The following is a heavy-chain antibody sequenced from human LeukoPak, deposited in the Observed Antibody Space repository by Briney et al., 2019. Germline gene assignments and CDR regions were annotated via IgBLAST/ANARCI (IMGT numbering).Heavy chain of an antibody. Sequence: SETLSLTCVVNGGTFSGYSWSWIRQPPGGGLEWIGEINHSGSTNYNPSLKSRVTISVDTSKNQFSLNLSSVTAADTAVYYCARGGVTIFGVVINEEYYFDYWGQGTLVIVSS. CDR1: GGTFSGYS. J-gene: IGHJ4*02. CDR3: ARGGVTIFGVVINEEYYFDY. V-gene: IGHV4-34*01. CDR2: INHSGST. D-gene: IGHD3-3*01.